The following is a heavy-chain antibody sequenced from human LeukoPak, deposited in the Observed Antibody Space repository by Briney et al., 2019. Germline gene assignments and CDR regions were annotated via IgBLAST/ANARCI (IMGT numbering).Heavy chain of an antibody. Sequence: PGGSLRLSCAASGFTFSSYGMHWVRQAPGKGLEWVAVISYDGSNKYYADSVKGRFTISRDNSKNTLYLQMNSLRAEDTAVYYCAKDRDSTVTTKEKLYYYYYYMDVWGKGTTVTVSS. CDR2: ISYDGSNK. CDR1: GFTFSSYG. J-gene: IGHJ6*03. V-gene: IGHV3-30*18. CDR3: AKDRDSTVTTKEKLYYYYYYMDV. D-gene: IGHD4-17*01.